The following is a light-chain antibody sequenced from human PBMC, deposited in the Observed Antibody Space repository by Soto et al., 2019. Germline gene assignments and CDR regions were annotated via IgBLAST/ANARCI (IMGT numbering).Light chain of an antibody. Sequence: IVLTQSPGTLSLSPGERATLSCRASQSVSSSYLAWYQQKPGQAPRLLIYGASSRATGIPDRFSGSGSGTDLTLTISRLEPDDFAVYYRQQYWSSRTFGQGTNADIK. CDR2: GAS. J-gene: IGKJ1*01. CDR3: QQYWSSRT. V-gene: IGKV3-20*01. CDR1: QSVSSSY.